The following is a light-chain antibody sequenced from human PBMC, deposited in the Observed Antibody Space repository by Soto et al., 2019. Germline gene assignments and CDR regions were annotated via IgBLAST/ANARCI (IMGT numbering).Light chain of an antibody. J-gene: IGKJ1*01. CDR2: DAS. V-gene: IGKV1-5*01. CDR3: QQYNGNSPT. CDR1: ETISDW. Sequence: DIQMTQSPSTLSASVGDRVYITCRASETISDWLAWYQQKPGEAPNLLIYDASKLGSGVPSRFSGSGSETEFTLTISSLQADDVATYYCQQYNGNSPTFGQGTKV.